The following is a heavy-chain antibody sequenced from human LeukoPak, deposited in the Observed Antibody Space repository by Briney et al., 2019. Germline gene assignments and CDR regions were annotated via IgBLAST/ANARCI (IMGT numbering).Heavy chain of an antibody. J-gene: IGHJ4*02. CDR2: IIPVLGIA. CDR3: ARESGGRKGYYYGSGSPLDY. V-gene: IGHV1-69*04. Sequence: SVKVSCKASGGTFSSYAISWVRQAPGQGLEWMGRIIPVLGIANYAQKFQGRVTITADKSTSTAYMELSSLRSEDTAVYYCARESGGRKGYYYGSGSPLDYWGQGTLVTVSS. D-gene: IGHD3-10*01. CDR1: GGTFSSYA.